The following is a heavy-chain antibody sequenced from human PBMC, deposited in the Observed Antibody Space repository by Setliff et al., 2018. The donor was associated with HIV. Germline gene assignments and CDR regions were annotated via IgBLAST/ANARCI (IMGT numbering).Heavy chain of an antibody. CDR1: GFSLSTPGVG. D-gene: IGHD3-10*01. CDR2: NYWDDDQ. V-gene: IGHV2-5*02. Sequence: SGPTLVNPTQTLTLTCTFSGFSLSTPGVGVAWIRHPPGKAMEWVAVNYWDDDQRYNPSLRGRLSIPMDTSKSQVALTVTNMYPVDTATFYCANRRQVSYAQGSPHYFDYWGQGMMVTGSS. CDR3: ANRRQVSYAQGSPHYFDY. J-gene: IGHJ4*02.